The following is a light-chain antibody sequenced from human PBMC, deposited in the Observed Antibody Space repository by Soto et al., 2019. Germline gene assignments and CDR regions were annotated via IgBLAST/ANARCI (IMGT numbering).Light chain of an antibody. J-gene: IGKJ4*01. V-gene: IGKV3-11*01. CDR3: EQRRDWPPLT. CDR1: QNVDIY. CDR2: DAS. Sequence: EVVLTQSPVTLALSPGERATLSCRASQNVDIYVAWYQQRPGQAPRLLLYDASNRATGSPARFSGGGSGTDFTLTISNLEPEDFAVYYCEQRRDWPPLTFGGGTKLEIK.